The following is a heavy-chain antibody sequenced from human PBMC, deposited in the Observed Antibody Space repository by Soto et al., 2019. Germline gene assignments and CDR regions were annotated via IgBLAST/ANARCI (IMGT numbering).Heavy chain of an antibody. J-gene: IGHJ5*01. D-gene: IGHD3-22*01. CDR1: GFTFSGSG. Sequence: QVQLVESGGGVVQPGGSLRLTCAASGFTFSGSGMHWVRQAPGKGLEGVALVSYDGTRKYYKDSVRGRFTISRDNSENTLSLQMNSLRTDNTAVYYCARWVGGSMYDNSGKYDSWGQGTLVIVS. CDR3: ARWVGGSMYDNSGKYDS. V-gene: IGHV3-30*03. CDR2: VSYDGTRK.